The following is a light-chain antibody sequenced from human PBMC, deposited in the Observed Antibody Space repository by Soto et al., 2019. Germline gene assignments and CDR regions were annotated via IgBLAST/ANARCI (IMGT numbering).Light chain of an antibody. CDR2: DTS. J-gene: IGKJ1*01. Sequence: EIVLTQSPVTLSLSPGERATLSCRASQSVSSYLAWYQQKPGQAPRLLIYDTSNRATGIPARFSGSGSGTDFTLTISSLEPEDFAVYYCQQRDNWTFGQGTKVEIK. CDR3: QQRDNWT. V-gene: IGKV3-11*01. CDR1: QSVSSY.